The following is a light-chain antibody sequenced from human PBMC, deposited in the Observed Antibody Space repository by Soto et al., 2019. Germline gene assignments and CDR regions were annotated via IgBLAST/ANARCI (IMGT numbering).Light chain of an antibody. V-gene: IGKV1-39*01. J-gene: IGKJ5*01. CDR3: QQGYTSAIT. Sequence: DIQMTQSPSSLSASVEDRVIITCRASQSISNHLNWYQQKPGKAPKFLIYAASNLQSGVPSRFSGSGSGTDFTLTVNSLQPEDFATYYCQQGYTSAITFGQGTRLEIK. CDR1: QSISNH. CDR2: AAS.